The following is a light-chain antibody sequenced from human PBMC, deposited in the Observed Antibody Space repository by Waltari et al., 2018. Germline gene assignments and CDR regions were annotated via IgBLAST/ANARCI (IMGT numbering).Light chain of an antibody. Sequence: QSVLTQPPSASGIPGQRVTISCSGSSSNIGSNYVYWYQQLPGTAPKLLIYRNNQRPSGVPDRFSGSKSGTSASLAISGLRSEDEADYYCAAWDDSLRWVFGGGTKLTVL. CDR1: SSNIGSNY. J-gene: IGLJ3*02. CDR2: RNN. V-gene: IGLV1-47*01. CDR3: AAWDDSLRWV.